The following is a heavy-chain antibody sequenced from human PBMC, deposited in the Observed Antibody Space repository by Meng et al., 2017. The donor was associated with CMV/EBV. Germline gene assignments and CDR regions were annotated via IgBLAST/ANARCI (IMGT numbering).Heavy chain of an antibody. CDR1: GFTFSSYA. CDR3: ARWSSPRLRFFEWSMRDPCYYYGMDV. CDR2: ISYDGSNK. J-gene: IGHJ6*02. Sequence: GESLKISCAASGFTFSSYAMHWVRQAPGKGLEWVAVISYDGSNKYYADSVKGRFTISRDNSKNTLYLQMNRLRAEDTTVYYCARWSSPRLRFFEWSMRDPCYYYGMDVWGQGTTVTVSS. V-gene: IGHV3-30-3*01. D-gene: IGHD3-3*01.